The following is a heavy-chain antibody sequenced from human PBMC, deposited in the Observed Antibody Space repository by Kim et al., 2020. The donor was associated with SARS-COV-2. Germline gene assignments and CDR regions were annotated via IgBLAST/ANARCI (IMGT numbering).Heavy chain of an antibody. CDR3: ARDDTGGFGNIRAFDI. D-gene: IGHD3-10*01. Sequence: SETLSLTCTVSGGSISSSSYYWGWIRQPPGKGLEWIGSIYYSGSTYYNPSLKSRVTISVDTSKNQFSLKLSSVTAADTAVYYCARDDTGGFGNIRAFDIWGQGTMVTVSS. CDR1: GGSISSSSYY. V-gene: IGHV4-39*07. J-gene: IGHJ3*02. CDR2: IYYSGST.